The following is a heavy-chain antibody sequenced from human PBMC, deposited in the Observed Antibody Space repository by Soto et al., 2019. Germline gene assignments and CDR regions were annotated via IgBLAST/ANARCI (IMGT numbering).Heavy chain of an antibody. Sequence: SETLSLTCAVYGGSFSGYYWSWIRQPPGKGPEWIGEINHSGSTNYNPSLKSRVTISVDTSKNQFSLKLSSVTAADTAVYYCARSLYYDILTGYYHYGMDVWGQGTTVTV. V-gene: IGHV4-34*01. CDR1: GGSFSGYY. CDR2: INHSGST. J-gene: IGHJ6*02. D-gene: IGHD3-9*01. CDR3: ARSLYYDILTGYYHYGMDV.